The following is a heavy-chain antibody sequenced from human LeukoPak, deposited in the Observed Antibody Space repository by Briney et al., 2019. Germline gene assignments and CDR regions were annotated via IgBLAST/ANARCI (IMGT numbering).Heavy chain of an antibody. D-gene: IGHD3-3*01. CDR1: GGSISSYY. J-gene: IGHJ2*01. Sequence: SETLSLTCTVSGGSISSYYWSWIRQPAGKGLEWIGRIYSSGSTNYNPSLKSRVTMSVDTSKNQFSLKLSSVTAADTALYYCARSESRNTIFGADMPTGYFDLWGRGTLVTVSS. CDR3: ARSESRNTIFGADMPTGYFDL. V-gene: IGHV4-4*07. CDR2: IYSSGST.